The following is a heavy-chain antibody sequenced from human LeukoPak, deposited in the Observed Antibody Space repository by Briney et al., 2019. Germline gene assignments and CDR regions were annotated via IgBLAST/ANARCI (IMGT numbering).Heavy chain of an antibody. CDR3: ARLYCSTISCYPSASYYYMDV. CDR2: IKQDGSEK. CDR1: GFTFSSHW. V-gene: IGHV3-7*01. J-gene: IGHJ6*03. D-gene: IGHD2-2*01. Sequence: PGGSLRLSCAVSGFTFSSHWMSRVRQAPGKGLEWVANIKQDGSEKHYVDSLKGRFTVSRDNAKSTLYLQMNSLRAEDTAVYHCARLYCSTISCYPSASYYYMDVWGKGTTVTVSS.